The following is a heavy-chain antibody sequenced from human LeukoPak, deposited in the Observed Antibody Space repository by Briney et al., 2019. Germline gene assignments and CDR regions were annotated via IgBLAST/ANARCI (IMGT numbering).Heavy chain of an antibody. CDR1: GFTFTSSA. V-gene: IGHV1-58*01. D-gene: IGHD6-19*01. Sequence: SVKVSCKASGFTFTSSAVQWVRQARGQRLEWIGWIVVGSGNTNYAQKFQERVTITRDMSTSTAYMELSSLRSEDTAVYHCAAHLNIAVALYWGQGTLVTVSS. J-gene: IGHJ4*02. CDR3: AAHLNIAVALY. CDR2: IVVGSGNT.